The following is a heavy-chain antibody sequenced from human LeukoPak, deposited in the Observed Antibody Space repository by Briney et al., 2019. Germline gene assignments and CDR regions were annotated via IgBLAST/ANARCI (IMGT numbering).Heavy chain of an antibody. J-gene: IGHJ4*02. CDR3: VRGGPSRGTGFYYFDY. Sequence: ASVKVSCKASGYTFTGYYMHWVRQAPGQGLEWMGWINPKSGDTKYAEKFQGRGIMTRDTSISTVYFEVIRLRSDDTAVYYCVRGGPSRGTGFYYFDYWGQGTLITVSS. V-gene: IGHV1-2*02. CDR2: INPKSGDT. CDR1: GYTFTGYY. D-gene: IGHD6-19*01.